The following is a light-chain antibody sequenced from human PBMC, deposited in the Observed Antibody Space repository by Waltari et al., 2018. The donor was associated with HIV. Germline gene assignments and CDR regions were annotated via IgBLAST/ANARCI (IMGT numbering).Light chain of an antibody. J-gene: IGLJ2*01. CDR1: NIGSRS. CDR3: QVWDNTINHVI. CDR2: DDS. V-gene: IGLV3-21*02. Sequence: SYVLTQAPSVSVAPGQTARITCGGNNIGSRSVHWYQQKPGQAPVLVVYDDSDRPSGIPERFSGFNSDNTATLTISRVRAGDEADYYCQVWDNTINHVIFGGGTKLTVL.